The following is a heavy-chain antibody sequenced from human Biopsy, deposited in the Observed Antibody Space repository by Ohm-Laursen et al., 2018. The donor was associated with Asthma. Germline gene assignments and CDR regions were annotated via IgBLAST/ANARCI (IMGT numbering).Heavy chain of an antibody. CDR2: INPNSGGT. J-gene: IGHJ4*02. Sequence: GSSVKVSCKASGGTFSSNSINWVRQAPGQGLEWMGWINPNSGGTNYAQKFQGWVTMTRDTSISTAYMELSSLRSEDTAVYYCARGMVSGFCSDGSCYHLDDWGQGTLVTVSS. CDR1: GGTFSSNS. D-gene: IGHD2-15*01. V-gene: IGHV1-2*04. CDR3: ARGMVSGFCSDGSCYHLDD.